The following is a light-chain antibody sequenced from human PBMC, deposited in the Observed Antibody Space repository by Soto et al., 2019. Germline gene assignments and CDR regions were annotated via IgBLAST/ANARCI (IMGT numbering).Light chain of an antibody. CDR2: GAS. J-gene: IGKJ2*01. Sequence: EIVMTQSPATLSVSPGERATLSCRASQSVSSNLAWYQQKPGQAPRLLIYGASTRATGIPARCSGSGSGTEVTLTISSLQSEDFSVYSCQQYNNWPHTFGQGTKLEIK. CDR3: QQYNNWPHT. CDR1: QSVSSN. V-gene: IGKV3-15*01.